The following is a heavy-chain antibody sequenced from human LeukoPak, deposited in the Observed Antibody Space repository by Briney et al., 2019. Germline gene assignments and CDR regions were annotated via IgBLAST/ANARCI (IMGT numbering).Heavy chain of an antibody. CDR2: ISGSGRST. Sequence: GGSLRLSCAASGFTFSSYVMSWVRQAPGKGLEWVSAISGSGRSTYYADSVKGRFTISRDNSKNTLYLQTNSLRAEDTAVYYCAKDRGVERGAADYWGQGTLVTVSS. CDR1: GFTFSSYV. D-gene: IGHD5-24*01. CDR3: AKDRGVERGAADY. V-gene: IGHV3-23*01. J-gene: IGHJ4*02.